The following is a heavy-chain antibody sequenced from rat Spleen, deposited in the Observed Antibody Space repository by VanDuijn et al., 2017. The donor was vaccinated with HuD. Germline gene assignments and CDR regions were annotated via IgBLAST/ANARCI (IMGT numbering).Heavy chain of an antibody. D-gene: IGHD2-5*01. CDR2: IDFSGST. CDR1: GYSITSNY. CDR3: ARYRDTYGHVGIFDY. V-gene: IGHV3-1*01. Sequence: EVQLQESGPGLVKPSQSLSLTCSVTGYSITSNYWGWIRKFPGNKMEWVGYIDFSGSTCYNPSLKARISISRDLSKNQFFLQLNSVSTEDTAIYYCARYRDTYGHVGIFDYWGQGVRVTVSP. J-gene: IGHJ2*01.